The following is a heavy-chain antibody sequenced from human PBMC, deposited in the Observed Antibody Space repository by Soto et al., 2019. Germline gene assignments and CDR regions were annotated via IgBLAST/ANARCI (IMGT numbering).Heavy chain of an antibody. CDR2: ISGSGGST. V-gene: IGHV3-23*01. D-gene: IGHD4-4*01. CDR1: GFTFSSYA. Sequence: GGSLRLSCAASGFTFSSYAMSWVRQAPGKGLEWVSAISGSGGSTYYADSVKGRFTISRDNSKNTLYLQMNSLRAEDTAVYYWAKGGGTVTYYYYYYMDVWGKGTTVTVSS. J-gene: IGHJ6*03. CDR3: AKGGGTVTYYYYYYMDV.